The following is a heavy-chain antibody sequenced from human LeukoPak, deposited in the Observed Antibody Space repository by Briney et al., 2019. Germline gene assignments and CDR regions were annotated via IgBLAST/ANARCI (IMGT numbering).Heavy chain of an antibody. CDR3: ARDGRVFVVPSI. V-gene: IGHV3-7*01. CDR1: GLTLNTHW. CDR2: IKQDGTEK. D-gene: IGHD2-2*01. Sequence: GGSLRLSCAASGLTLNTHWMSSGREAPRKRLEWVATIKQDGTEKYYVDSVKGRFTISRDNAKNSLYLQMNSLRAEDTAVYYCARDGRVFVVPSIWVQGTLVTVCS. J-gene: IGHJ4*02.